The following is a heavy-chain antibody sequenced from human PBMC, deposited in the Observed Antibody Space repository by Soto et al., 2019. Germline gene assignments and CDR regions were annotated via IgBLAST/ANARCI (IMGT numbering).Heavy chain of an antibody. CDR2: IHYNGNT. Sequence: SSETLSLTCTVSGDSISSYSWSWIRQPPGKGLEWIGNIHYNGNTKYSPSLKSRVTMSVDTSKNQFSLKLISVTAADTAVYYCARLLTAAAHTDYWGQGTLVTVSS. D-gene: IGHD6-13*01. CDR3: ARLLTAAAHTDY. J-gene: IGHJ4*02. V-gene: IGHV4-59*08. CDR1: GDSISSYS.